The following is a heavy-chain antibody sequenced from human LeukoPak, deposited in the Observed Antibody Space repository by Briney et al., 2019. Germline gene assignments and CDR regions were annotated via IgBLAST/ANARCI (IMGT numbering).Heavy chain of an antibody. D-gene: IGHD6-13*01. J-gene: IGHJ4*02. CDR1: GGTFSSYA. Sequence: GASVKVSCKASGGTFSSYANSWVRQDPGQGLEWMGGIIPIFGTAHYVQKFQGRVTITTDESTSTAYRELRSLRSEDTAVYYCAYNTAAGMIDHWGQGTLVTVSS. CDR3: AYNTAAGMIDH. CDR2: IIPIFGTA. V-gene: IGHV1-69*05.